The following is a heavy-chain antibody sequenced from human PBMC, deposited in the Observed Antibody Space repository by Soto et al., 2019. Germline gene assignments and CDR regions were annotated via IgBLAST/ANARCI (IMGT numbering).Heavy chain of an antibody. J-gene: IGHJ1*01. CDR3: ASSETYYHASGIN. Sequence: SETLSLTCTVSGGSISSGDYYWSWIRQPPGKGLEWIGYISYSGSSYYNPSLKSRVTISVDTSKNQFSLRLSSVTATDTAVYYCASSETYYHASGINCGQGTLVTVSS. CDR1: GGSISSGDYY. CDR2: ISYSGSS. V-gene: IGHV4-30-4*01. D-gene: IGHD3-10*01.